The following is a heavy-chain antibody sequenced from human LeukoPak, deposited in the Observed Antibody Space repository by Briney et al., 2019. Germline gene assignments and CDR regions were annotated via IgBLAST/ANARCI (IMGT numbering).Heavy chain of an antibody. Sequence: SETLSLTCTVSGGSISSSSYYWGWIRQPPGKGLEWIGSIYYSGSTYYNPSLKSRVTISVDTSKNQFSLKLSSVTAADTAVYYCARCEYCSGGSCYSGYYGMDVWGQGTTVTVSS. D-gene: IGHD2-15*01. J-gene: IGHJ6*02. CDR1: GGSISSSSYY. CDR2: IYYSGST. V-gene: IGHV4-39*01. CDR3: ARCEYCSGGSCYSGYYGMDV.